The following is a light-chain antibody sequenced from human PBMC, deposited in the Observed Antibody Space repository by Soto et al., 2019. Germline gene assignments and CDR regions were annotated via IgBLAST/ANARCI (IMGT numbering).Light chain of an antibody. Sequence: DIQLTQSPSTLSASEGDRVTITCRASQSISSRLAWYQQKPGKAPKLLVYKASSLESGVPSRFSGSGSATEFTLTITTLQPDDFATYYCQQYEAYPLTFGGGTKVEI. CDR2: KAS. CDR3: QQYEAYPLT. V-gene: IGKV1-5*03. CDR1: QSISSR. J-gene: IGKJ4*01.